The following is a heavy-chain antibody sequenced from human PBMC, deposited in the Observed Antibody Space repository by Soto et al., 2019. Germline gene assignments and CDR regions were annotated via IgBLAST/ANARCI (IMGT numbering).Heavy chain of an antibody. CDR2: INPSGGST. D-gene: IGHD1-1*01. CDR1: GYTFTSYY. CDR3: ARDELDPDTYYYYYYGMDV. V-gene: IGHV1-46*01. J-gene: IGHJ6*02. Sequence: QVQLVQSGAEVKKPGASVKVSCKASGYTFTSYYMHWVRQAPGQGLEWMGIINPSGGSTSYAQKFQGRVTMTRDTSTSTVYMELSSLRSEDTAVYYCARDELDPDTYYYYYYGMDVWGQGTTVTVSS.